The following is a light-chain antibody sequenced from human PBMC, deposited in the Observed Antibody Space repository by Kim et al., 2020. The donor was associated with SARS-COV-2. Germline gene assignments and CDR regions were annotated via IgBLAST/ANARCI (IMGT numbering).Light chain of an antibody. V-gene: IGKV1-17*01. CDR2: AAS. Sequence: ASLGDRVPITCRASEGIKNDLGWYQQKPGKAPKCLIYAASILQSGVPSRFSGSGSGTEFTLTINSLQSEDFATYYCLQHNGYPRTFGQGTKVDIK. CDR3: LQHNGYPRT. CDR1: EGIKND. J-gene: IGKJ1*01.